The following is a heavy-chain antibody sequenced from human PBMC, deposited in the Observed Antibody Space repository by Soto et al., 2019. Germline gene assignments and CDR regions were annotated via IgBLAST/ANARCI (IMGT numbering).Heavy chain of an antibody. CDR3: ARGHTGENAFDI. CDR2: INHSGST. Sequence: SETLSLTCAVYGGSFSGYYWSWIRQPPGKGLEWIGEINHSGSTNYNPSLKSRVTISVDTSKNQFSLKQSSVTAADTAVYYCARGHTGENAFDIWGQGTMVTVSS. CDR1: GGSFSGYY. J-gene: IGHJ3*02. V-gene: IGHV4-34*01. D-gene: IGHD3-16*01.